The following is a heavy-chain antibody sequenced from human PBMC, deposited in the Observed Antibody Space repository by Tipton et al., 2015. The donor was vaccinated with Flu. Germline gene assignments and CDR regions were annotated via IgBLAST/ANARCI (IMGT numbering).Heavy chain of an antibody. Sequence: SLRLSCAASGFTFDDYGMSWVRQVPGKGLEWVSGINWDGGSAGYADSVKGRFTISRDNAKNSLYLQMNSLRAEDTALYHCARGVVVVSEVGQLPYGMDVWGQGTTVTVSS. CDR3: ARGVVVVSEVGQLPYGMDV. D-gene: IGHD2-2*01. CDR1: GFTFDDYG. V-gene: IGHV3-20*01. CDR2: INWDGGSA. J-gene: IGHJ6*02.